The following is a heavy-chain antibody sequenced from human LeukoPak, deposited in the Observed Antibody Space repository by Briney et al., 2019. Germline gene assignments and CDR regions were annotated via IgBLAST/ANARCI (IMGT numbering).Heavy chain of an antibody. V-gene: IGHV4-30-4*01. Sequence: SETLSLTCTVSGGSISSGDYYWSWIRQPPGKGLEWIGYIYHSGSTYYNPSLKSRVTISVDTSKNQFSLKLSSVTAADTAVYYCARAAAARPDYFDYWGQGTLVTVSS. D-gene: IGHD6-6*01. J-gene: IGHJ4*02. CDR2: IYHSGST. CDR3: ARAAAARPDYFDY. CDR1: GGSISSGDYY.